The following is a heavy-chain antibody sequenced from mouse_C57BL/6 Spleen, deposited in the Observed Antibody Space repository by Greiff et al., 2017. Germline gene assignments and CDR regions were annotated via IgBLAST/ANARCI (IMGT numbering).Heavy chain of an antibody. D-gene: IGHD1-1*01. CDR3: TRNYYGSSYSFDY. V-gene: IGHV1-15*01. CDR2: IDPETGGT. J-gene: IGHJ2*01. Sequence: VQLQQSGAELVRPGASVTLSCKASGYTFTDYEMHWVKQTPVHGLEWIGAIDPETGGTAYNQKFKGKAILTADKSSSTAYMELRSLTSEDSAVYYCTRNYYGSSYSFDYWGQGTTLTVSS. CDR1: GYTFTDYE.